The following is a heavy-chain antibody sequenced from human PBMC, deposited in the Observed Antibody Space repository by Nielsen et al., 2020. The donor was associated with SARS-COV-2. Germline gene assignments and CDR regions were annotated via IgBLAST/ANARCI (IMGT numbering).Heavy chain of an antibody. CDR3: ARDPDSSSWGTFDY. J-gene: IGHJ4*02. V-gene: IGHV4-4*02. Sequence: SETLSLTCAVSGGSISSSNWWSWVRQPPGKGLEWIGEIYHSGSTNYNPSLKSRVTISVDKSKNQFSLKLSSVTAADTAVYYCARDPDSSSWGTFDYWGQGTPVTVSS. CDR1: GGSISSSNW. CDR2: IYHSGST. D-gene: IGHD6-13*01.